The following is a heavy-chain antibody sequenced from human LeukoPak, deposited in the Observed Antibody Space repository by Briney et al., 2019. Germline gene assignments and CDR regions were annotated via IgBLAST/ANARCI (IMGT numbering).Heavy chain of an antibody. V-gene: IGHV3-15*01. D-gene: IGHD2-2*01. CDR3: TTDYLGQVVPAAIRYYYYYMDV. J-gene: IGHJ6*03. CDR2: IKSKTDGGTT. CDR1: GFTFSNAW. Sequence: KPGGSLRLSCAASGFTFSNAWMSWVRQAPGKGLEWVGRIKSKTDGGTTDYAASVKGRFTISRDDSKNTLYLQMNSLKTEDTAVYYCTTDYLGQVVPAAIRYYYYYMDVWGKGTTVTVSS.